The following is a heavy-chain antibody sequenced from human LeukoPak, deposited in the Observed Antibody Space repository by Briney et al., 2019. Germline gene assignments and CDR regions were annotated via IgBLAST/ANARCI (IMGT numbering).Heavy chain of an antibody. CDR1: GGSISSYY. D-gene: IGHD1-26*01. Sequence: SETLSLTCTVSGGSISSYYWSWIRQPPGKGLEWIGYIYYSGSTNYNPSLKSRVTISVDTSKNQFSLKLSSVTAADTAVYYCARAVGATTNAFDIWGQGTMVTVSS. CDR2: IYYSGST. J-gene: IGHJ3*02. V-gene: IGHV4-59*01. CDR3: ARAVGATTNAFDI.